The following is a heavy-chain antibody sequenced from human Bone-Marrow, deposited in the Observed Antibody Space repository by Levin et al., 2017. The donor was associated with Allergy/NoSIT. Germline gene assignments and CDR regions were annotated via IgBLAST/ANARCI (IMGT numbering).Heavy chain of an antibody. J-gene: IGHJ6*02. Sequence: GESLKISCTASGFTLSGYDMLWVRQTAGKRLEWVSAIGTGGDTYYQDSVKGRFTISRENAENSLYLLMNNLRAGDTAVYYCARGGAASGFYRYAVDVWGQGTTVSV. CDR2: IGTGGDT. D-gene: IGHD6-13*01. CDR1: GFTLSGYD. V-gene: IGHV3-13*01. CDR3: ARGGAASGFYRYAVDV.